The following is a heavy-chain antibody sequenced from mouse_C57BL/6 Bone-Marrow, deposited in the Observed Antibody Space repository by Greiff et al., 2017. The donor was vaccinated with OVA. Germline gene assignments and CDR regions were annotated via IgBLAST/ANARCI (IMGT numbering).Heavy chain of an antibody. CDR2: ISSGSSTI. CDR3: ARPKTGKGDAMDY. J-gene: IGHJ4*01. D-gene: IGHD1-1*01. V-gene: IGHV5-17*01. CDR1: GFTFSDYG. Sequence: EVKLMESGGGLVKPGGSLKLSCAASGFTFSDYGMHWVRQAPEKGLEWVAYISSGSSTIYYADTVKGRFTISRDNAKNTLFLQMTSLRSEDTAMYYCARPKTGKGDAMDYWGQGTSVTVSS.